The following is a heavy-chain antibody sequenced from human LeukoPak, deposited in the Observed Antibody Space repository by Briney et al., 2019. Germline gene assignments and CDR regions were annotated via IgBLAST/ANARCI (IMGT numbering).Heavy chain of an antibody. D-gene: IGHD3-22*01. J-gene: IGHJ6*02. V-gene: IGHV4-39*01. CDR2: IYYSGST. CDR1: GGSISSSSYY. CDR3: ARVGAWDSSGYYHGDYAMDV. Sequence: SETLSLTCTVSGGSISSSSYYWGWIRQPPGKGLEWIGSIYYSGSTYYNPSLKSRVTISVDTSKNQFSLKLSSVTAADTAVYYCARVGAWDSSGYYHGDYAMDVWGQGTTVTVSS.